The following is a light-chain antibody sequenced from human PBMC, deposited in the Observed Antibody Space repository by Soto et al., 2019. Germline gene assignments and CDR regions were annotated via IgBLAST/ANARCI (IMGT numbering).Light chain of an antibody. CDR3: QQSYTTPLT. Sequence: DIQMTQSPSSLSASVGDRVTITCRASQTISSYIKWYQQKPGKAPNLLIYAASRLQSGVPSRFSGSESGTIFTLTISSLQPEDFATYYCQQSYTTPLTFGGGTKVEIK. CDR1: QTISSY. J-gene: IGKJ4*01. V-gene: IGKV1-39*01. CDR2: AAS.